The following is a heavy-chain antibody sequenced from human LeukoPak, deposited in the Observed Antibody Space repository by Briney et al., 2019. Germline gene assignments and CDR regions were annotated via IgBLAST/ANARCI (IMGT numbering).Heavy chain of an antibody. CDR2: ISYDGSNT. V-gene: IGHV3-30*18. CDR1: GFTFSSYG. J-gene: IGHJ4*02. Sequence: GRSLRLSCAASGFTFSSYGMHWVRQAPGKGLEWVAVISYDGSNTYYADSVKGRFTISRDNSKNMLYLQMNSLRAEDTAVYYCAKPYYYGSRSYMDYWGQGTLVTVSS. D-gene: IGHD3-10*01. CDR3: AKPYYYGSRSYMDY.